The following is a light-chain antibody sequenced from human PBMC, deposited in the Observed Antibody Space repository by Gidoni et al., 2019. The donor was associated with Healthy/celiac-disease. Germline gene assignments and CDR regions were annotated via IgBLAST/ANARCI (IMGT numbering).Light chain of an antibody. Sequence: EIVLTQSPGTLSLSPGERATLACRASQSVRSSYLAWYQQKPGQAPRLLISGASSRATGIPDRFSGSGSGTAFTLTISSLEPEDFAVYYCQQYGRSPKTFGQGTKVEIK. CDR3: QQYGRSPKT. V-gene: IGKV3-20*01. CDR2: GAS. CDR1: QSVRSSY. J-gene: IGKJ1*01.